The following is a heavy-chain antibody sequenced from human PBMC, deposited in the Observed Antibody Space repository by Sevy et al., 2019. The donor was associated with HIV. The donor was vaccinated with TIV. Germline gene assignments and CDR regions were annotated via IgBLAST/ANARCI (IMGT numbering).Heavy chain of an antibody. Sequence: GGSLRLSCAASGSTFISYVMTWVRQAPGKGLEWVSTISASGGSTYYEDSVKGRFIISRDNSKNTVELQMNSLRAGDTAVYYCAKEDSGGYLYWGQGTLVTVSS. CDR1: GSTFISYV. D-gene: IGHD3-22*01. CDR3: AKEDSGGYLY. CDR2: ISASGGST. J-gene: IGHJ4*02. V-gene: IGHV3-23*01.